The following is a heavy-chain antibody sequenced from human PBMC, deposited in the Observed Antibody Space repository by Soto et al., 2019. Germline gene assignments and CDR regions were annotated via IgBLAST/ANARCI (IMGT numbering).Heavy chain of an antibody. J-gene: IGHJ4*02. Sequence: QVQLVQSGAEVRRSGASVKVSCKASGYTFTTLSMHWVRQAPGQSLEWMGYINAGSGYTKYSQKFQGRVTITRDTLASTAYMELSSLRSEDTAVYYCASQYCGAYCSANYWGQGTLVTVSS. CDR3: ASQYCGAYCSANY. D-gene: IGHD2-21*02. CDR1: GYTFTTLS. CDR2: INAGSGYT. V-gene: IGHV1-3*01.